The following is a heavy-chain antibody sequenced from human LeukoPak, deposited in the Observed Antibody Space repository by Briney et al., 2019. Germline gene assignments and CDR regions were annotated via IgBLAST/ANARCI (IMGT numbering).Heavy chain of an antibody. D-gene: IGHD5-12*01. CDR3: ARYDYGRSGFDY. J-gene: IGHJ4*02. CDR2: ISSNGISP. CDR1: GFTFSDFA. V-gene: IGHV3-64*01. Sequence: PAGGSLRLSCAASGFTFSDFAMHWLRQAPGKGLEYVSTISSNGISPYYANSVKGRSTISRDNSKNTLYLQMGSLRAEDTAVYYCARYDYGRSGFDYWGQGTLVTVSS.